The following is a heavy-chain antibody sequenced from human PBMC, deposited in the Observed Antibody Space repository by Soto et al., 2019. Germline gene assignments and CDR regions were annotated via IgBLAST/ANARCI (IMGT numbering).Heavy chain of an antibody. V-gene: IGHV3-48*02. Sequence: GGSLRLSCAASGFTFSSYSMNWVRQAPGKGLEWVSYISSSSSTIYYADSVKGRFTISRDNAKNSLYLQMNSLRDEDTAVYYCARESIAARPPSPPHYRVFDPWGQGTLVTVSS. D-gene: IGHD6-6*01. J-gene: IGHJ5*02. CDR1: GFTFSSYS. CDR3: ARESIAARPPSPPHYRVFDP. CDR2: ISSSSSTI.